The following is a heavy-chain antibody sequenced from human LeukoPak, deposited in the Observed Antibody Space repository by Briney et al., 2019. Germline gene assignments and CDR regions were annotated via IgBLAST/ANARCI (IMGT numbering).Heavy chain of an antibody. D-gene: IGHD3-22*01. V-gene: IGHV3-23*01. CDR2: ISGSGGNT. Sequence: GGSLRLSCAASGFTFSSDAMSWVRQAPGKGLEWVSAISGSGGNTYYADSVKGRFTISRDNPKNTLYLQMNSLRAEDTAVYYCVRAGNYYDASGYYTYFDYWGQGTLVTVSS. CDR1: GFTFSSDA. CDR3: VRAGNYYDASGYYTYFDY. J-gene: IGHJ4*02.